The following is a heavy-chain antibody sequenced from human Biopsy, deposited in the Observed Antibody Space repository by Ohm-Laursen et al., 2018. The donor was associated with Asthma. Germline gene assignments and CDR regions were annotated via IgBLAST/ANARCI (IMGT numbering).Heavy chain of an antibody. CDR3: VRDGTDDAFDI. Sequence: SLRLSCAASGFSFSNFAIHWVRQAPGKGLEWVGVISKDASTQDYADSAKGRFTMARDNSKNTLDLQMNRLREEDTAVYYCVRDGTDDAFDIWGQGTVVSVSS. CDR2: ISKDASTQ. J-gene: IGHJ3*02. V-gene: IGHV3-30*01. D-gene: IGHD1-1*01. CDR1: GFSFSNFA.